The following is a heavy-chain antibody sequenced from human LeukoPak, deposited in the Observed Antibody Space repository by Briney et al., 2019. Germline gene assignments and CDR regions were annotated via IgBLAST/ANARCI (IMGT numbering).Heavy chain of an antibody. CDR3: ASSGYQMGY. CDR1: GFTFSSFE. CDR2: ISSSGSTM. D-gene: IGHD3-22*01. J-gene: IGHJ4*02. V-gene: IGHV3-48*03. Sequence: GGSLRLSCAASGFTFSSFEMNWVRQAPGKGLGWVSYISSSGSTMYYTDSVKGRFTISKDNAKNSLYLQMNSLRAEDTAVYYCASSGYQMGYWGQGTLVTVSS.